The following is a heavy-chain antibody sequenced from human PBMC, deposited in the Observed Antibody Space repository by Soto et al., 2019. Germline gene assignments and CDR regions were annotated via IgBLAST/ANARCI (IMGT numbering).Heavy chain of an antibody. V-gene: IGHV4-31*11. CDR3: ARDGGQGDKGYALDL. J-gene: IGHJ3*01. CDR2: ISHGETT. Sequence: SETLSLTCAVSGVSINSGGYYWNWIRHFPGKGLEWIGYISHGETTSYMPSLNSRLTISFDTSKKHFSLKLTSVTAADTAVYSCARDGGQGDKGYALDLCGQGTMITFSS. D-gene: IGHD2-21*01. CDR1: GVSINSGGYY.